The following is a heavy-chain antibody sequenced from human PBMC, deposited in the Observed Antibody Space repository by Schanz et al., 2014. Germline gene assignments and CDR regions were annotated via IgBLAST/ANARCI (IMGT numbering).Heavy chain of an antibody. D-gene: IGHD3-10*01. CDR1: GGTFSSFG. Sequence: QVQLVQSGAEVKKPGASVKVSCKASGGTFSSFGINWVRQAPGQGLEWMGWINPNTGGTNFAQKFQGWVTVTRDTSISTVYMELSRVTYEDTAVYYCAKAKSGAHGAFDIWGQGTMVTVAS. V-gene: IGHV1-2*04. CDR3: AKAKSGAHGAFDI. J-gene: IGHJ3*02. CDR2: INPNTGGT.